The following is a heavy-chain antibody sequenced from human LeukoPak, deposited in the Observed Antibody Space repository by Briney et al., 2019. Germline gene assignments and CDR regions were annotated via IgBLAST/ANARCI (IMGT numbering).Heavy chain of an antibody. J-gene: IGHJ6*03. CDR3: ARSKYYYGSGSYYNVYYYYYMDV. CDR1: GFTFSSYW. V-gene: IGHV3-74*01. CDR2: INSDGSST. Sequence: PGGSLRLSCAASGFTFSSYWMHWVRQAPGKGLVWVSRINSDGSSTSYADSVKGRFTISRDNAKNTLYLQMNSLRAEDTAVYYCARSKYYYGSGSYYNVYYYYYMDVWGKGTTVTISS. D-gene: IGHD3-10*01.